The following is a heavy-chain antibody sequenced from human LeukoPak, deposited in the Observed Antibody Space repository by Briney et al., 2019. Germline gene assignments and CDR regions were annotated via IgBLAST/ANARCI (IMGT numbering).Heavy chain of an antibody. V-gene: IGHV3-7*01. CDR1: RFTFSSYW. D-gene: IGHD3-9*01. Sequence: GGSLRLSCAASRFTFSSYWMSWVRQAPGKGLEWVANIKQDGSEKYYVDSVKGRFTISRDNAKNSLYLQMNSLRAEDTAVYYCARPSRYYDILTGSGGAYYFDYWGQGTLVTVSS. J-gene: IGHJ4*02. CDR3: ARPSRYYDILTGSGGAYYFDY. CDR2: IKQDGSEK.